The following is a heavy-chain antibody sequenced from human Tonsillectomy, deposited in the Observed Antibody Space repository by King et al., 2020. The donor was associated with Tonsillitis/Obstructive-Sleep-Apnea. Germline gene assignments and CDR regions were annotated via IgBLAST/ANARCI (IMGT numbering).Heavy chain of an antibody. CDR1: GYSFTSYW. V-gene: IGHV5-10-1*01. Sequence: QLVQSGAEVKKPGESLRISCKGSGYSFTSYWISWVRQMPGKGLEWMGRIDPSDSYTNYSPSFQGHVTISADKSISTAYLQWSSLKASDTAMYYCARYVIKYYYGSGSYQDAFDIWGQGTMVTVSS. J-gene: IGHJ3*02. CDR2: IDPSDSYT. D-gene: IGHD3-10*01. CDR3: ARYVIKYYYGSGSYQDAFDI.